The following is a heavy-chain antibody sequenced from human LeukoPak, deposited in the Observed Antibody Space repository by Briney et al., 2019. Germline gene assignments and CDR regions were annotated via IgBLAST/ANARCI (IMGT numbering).Heavy chain of an antibody. D-gene: IGHD3-22*01. CDR2: ISWNSGKI. V-gene: IGHV3-9*03. CDR3: AKDSSGYPKGVFDY. CDR1: GFTFDDYA. J-gene: IGHJ4*02. Sequence: GRSLRLSCAASGFTFDDYAMHWVRQAPAKGLEWVSGISWNSGKIGYADSVKGRFTISRDNAKNSLYLQMNSLRAEDMALYYCAKDSSGYPKGVFDYWGQRTLVTVSS.